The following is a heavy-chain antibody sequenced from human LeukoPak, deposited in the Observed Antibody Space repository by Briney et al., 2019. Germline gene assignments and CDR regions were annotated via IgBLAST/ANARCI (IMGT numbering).Heavy chain of an antibody. V-gene: IGHV1-2*02. J-gene: IGHJ3*02. CDR3: ARYYYDRSGYFPFDI. CDR1: GYTFTGYY. Sequence: ASVKVSCKASGYTFTGYYMHWVRQAPGQGLEWMGWINPNSGGTNYVQKFQARVTMTRDTSINTAYRELSRLKSDDTAVFYCARYYYDRSGYFPFDIWGKGTMVTVSS. CDR2: INPNSGGT. D-gene: IGHD3-22*01.